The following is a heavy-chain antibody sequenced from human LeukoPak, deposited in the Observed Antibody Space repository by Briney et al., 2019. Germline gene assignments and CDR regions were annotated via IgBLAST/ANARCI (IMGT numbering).Heavy chain of an antibody. CDR3: ARGGPNYALDY. CDR1: GYTFSTYW. J-gene: IGHJ4*02. CDR2: IYPGDSDT. V-gene: IGHV5-51*01. D-gene: IGHD2-2*01. Sequence: GESLKISCQGSGYTFSTYWIAWVRQKPGKGLEWMGIIYPGDSDTRYSPSFQGQVTISTDKSISAAYLQWSSLKASDTAMYFCARGGPNYALDYWGQGTLVTVSS.